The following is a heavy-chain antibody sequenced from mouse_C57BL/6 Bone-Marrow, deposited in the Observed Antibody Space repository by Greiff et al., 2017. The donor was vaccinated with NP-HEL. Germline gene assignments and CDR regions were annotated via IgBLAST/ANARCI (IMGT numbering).Heavy chain of an antibody. J-gene: IGHJ4*01. CDR1: GYTFTSYW. Sequence: QVQLKQPGAELVKPGASVKLSCKASGYTFTSYWMHWVKQRPGRGLEWIGRIDPNSGGTKYNEKFKSKATLTVDKPSSTAYMQLSSLTSEDSAVYYCASPLYYYGSPYYAMDYWGQGTSVTVSS. CDR3: ASPLYYYGSPYYAMDY. D-gene: IGHD1-1*01. V-gene: IGHV1-72*01. CDR2: IDPNSGGT.